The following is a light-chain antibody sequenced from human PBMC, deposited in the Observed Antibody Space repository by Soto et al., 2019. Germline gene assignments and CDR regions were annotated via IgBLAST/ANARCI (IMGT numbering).Light chain of an antibody. CDR1: QSLLDRTGNSR. CDR2: LGS. V-gene: IGKV2-28*01. CDR3: MQALQTPLT. Sequence: DIVMTQSPLSLPVTPGEPASISCRSSQSLLDRTGNSRFDWYLQKPGQSPQLLIYLGSNRASGVTDRFSGSGAGTDFTLKISRVEAEDVGVYYCMQALQTPLTVGQGTRLEI. J-gene: IGKJ5*01.